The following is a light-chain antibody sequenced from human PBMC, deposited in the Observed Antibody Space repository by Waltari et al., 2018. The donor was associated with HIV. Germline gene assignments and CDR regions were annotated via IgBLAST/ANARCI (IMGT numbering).Light chain of an antibody. CDR2: LAY. CDR3: QQYYHLPRT. J-gene: IGKJ2*01. V-gene: IGKV1-NL1*01. Sequence: DIQMTQSPSSLSASVGDTVTITCGASQDLSNSLAWYQQQPGRAPVLLVYLAYKLQNGVPSRFSARGSGTNFTLTLSSLQPEDLATYYCQQYYHLPRTFGQGTKLQI. CDR1: QDLSNS.